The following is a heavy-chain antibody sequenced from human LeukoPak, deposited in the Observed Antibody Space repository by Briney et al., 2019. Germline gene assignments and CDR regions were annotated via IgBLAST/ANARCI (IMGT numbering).Heavy chain of an antibody. D-gene: IGHD6-19*01. Sequence: ASVKVSCKASGGTFSSYAISWVRQAPGQGLEWMGWINPNSGGTNYAQKFQGRVTMTRDTSISTAYMELSRLRSDDTAVYYCAAVIAVAGTNYWGQGTLVTVSS. CDR1: GGTFSSYA. J-gene: IGHJ4*02. V-gene: IGHV1-2*02. CDR3: AAVIAVAGTNY. CDR2: INPNSGGT.